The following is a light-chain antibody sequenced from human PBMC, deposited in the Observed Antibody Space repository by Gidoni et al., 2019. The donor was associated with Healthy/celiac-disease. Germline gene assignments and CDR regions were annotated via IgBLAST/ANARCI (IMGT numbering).Light chain of an antibody. CDR1: QSVSTSY. V-gene: IGKV3-20*01. CDR3: QQYGSSPQT. CDR2: GAS. Sequence: ESVLTQSPGTLSWSPGERATLSCRASQSVSTSYLAWYQQKPGQAPRLLIYGASSRATGIPDRFSGSGSGTDLTLTISRLEPEDFAVYYCQQYGSSPQTFGQGTKVEIK. J-gene: IGKJ1*01.